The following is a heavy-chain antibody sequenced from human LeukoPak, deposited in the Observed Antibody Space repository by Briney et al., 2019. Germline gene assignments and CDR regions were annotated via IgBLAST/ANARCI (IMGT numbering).Heavy chain of an antibody. V-gene: IGHV4-39*07. CDR3: ARGSGYSYYYYYYGMDV. CDR2: IYYSGST. D-gene: IGHD5-18*01. J-gene: IGHJ6*02. CDR1: GGSISSYY. Sequence: PSETLSLTCTVSGGSISSYYWGWIRQPPGKGLEWIGSIYYSGSTYYNPSLKSRVTISVDTSKNQFSLKLSSVTAADTAVYYCARGSGYSYYYYYYGMDVWGQGTTVTVSS.